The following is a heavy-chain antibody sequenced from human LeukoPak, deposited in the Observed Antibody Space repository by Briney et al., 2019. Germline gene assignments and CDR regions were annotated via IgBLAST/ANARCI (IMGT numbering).Heavy chain of an antibody. CDR2: IWYDGNNK. Sequence: PGRSLRLSCAASGFTFSSYGMHWVRQAPGKGLEWVAVIWYDGNNKYYVDSVKGRFTISRDTSKNTLYLQMNSLRGEDTAIYYCARDGLASIGLDMWGQGTVVTVSS. V-gene: IGHV3-33*01. J-gene: IGHJ3*02. D-gene: IGHD6-13*01. CDR3: ARDGLASIGLDM. CDR1: GFTFSSYG.